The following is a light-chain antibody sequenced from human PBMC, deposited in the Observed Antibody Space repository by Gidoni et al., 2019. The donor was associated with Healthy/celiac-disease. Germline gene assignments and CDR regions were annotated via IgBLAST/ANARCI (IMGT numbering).Light chain of an antibody. J-gene: IGLJ3*02. CDR3: NSRDSSGNHLV. CDR1: SLRSYY. Sequence: SSELTQDPAVSVALGQTVRITCQGDSLRSYYANWYQQKPGQAPVLVIYGKNNRPSGIPDRFSGSSSGNTASLTSTGAQAEDEADYYCNSRDSSGNHLVFGGGTKLTVL. CDR2: GKN. V-gene: IGLV3-19*01.